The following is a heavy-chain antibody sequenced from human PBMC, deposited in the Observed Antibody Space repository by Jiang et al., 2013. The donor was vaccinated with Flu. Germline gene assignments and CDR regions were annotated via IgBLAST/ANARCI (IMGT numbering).Heavy chain of an antibody. J-gene: IGHJ3*02. Sequence: GIIPILGIANYAQKFQGRVTITADKSTSTAYMELSSLRSEDTAVYYCARDPHGRYFDWGGGGAFDIWGQGTMVTVSS. V-gene: IGHV1-69*10. CDR3: ARDPHGRYFDWGGGGAFDI. CDR2: IIPILGIA. D-gene: IGHD3-9*01.